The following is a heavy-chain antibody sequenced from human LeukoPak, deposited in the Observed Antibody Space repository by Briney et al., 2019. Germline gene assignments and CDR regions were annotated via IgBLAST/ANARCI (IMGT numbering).Heavy chain of an antibody. CDR3: ARGFKRITIFGVVISHGLDY. V-gene: IGHV4-30-2*01. J-gene: IGHJ4*02. CDR1: GGSISSGGYS. D-gene: IGHD3-3*01. CDR2: IYHSGST. Sequence: SQTLSLTCAVSGGSISSGGYSWSWIRQPPGKGLEWIGYIYHSGSTYYNPSLKSRVTISVDTSKNQFSLKLSSVTAADTAVYYCARGFKRITIFGVVISHGLDYWGQGTLVTVSS.